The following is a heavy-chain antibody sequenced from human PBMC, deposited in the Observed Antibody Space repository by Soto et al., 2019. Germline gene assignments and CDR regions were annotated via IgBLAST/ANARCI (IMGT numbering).Heavy chain of an antibody. CDR2: ISGSGGST. D-gene: IGHD6-19*01. J-gene: IGHJ6*02. CDR3: ARDADASGWYHYGMDI. V-gene: IGHV3-23*01. Sequence: RLSCAASGFTFSSYAMSWVRQAPGKGLEWVSAISGSGGSTYYADSVKGRFTISRDNSKNTLYLQMNSLRAEDTAVYYCARDADASGWYHYGMDIWGQGTLVTVSS. CDR1: GFTFSSYA.